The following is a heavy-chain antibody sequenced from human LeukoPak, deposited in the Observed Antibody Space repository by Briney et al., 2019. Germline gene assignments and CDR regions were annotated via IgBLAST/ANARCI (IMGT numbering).Heavy chain of an antibody. Sequence: ASVKVSCKASGYTFTGYYMHWVRQAPGQRLEWMGWINPNSGGTNYAQKFQGRVTMTRDTSISTAYMELSRLRSDDTAVYYCARGVPPNHSYYDFWSGYYRTRGESDYWGQGTLVTVSS. CDR1: GYTFTGYY. CDR3: ARGVPPNHSYYDFWSGYYRTRGESDY. V-gene: IGHV1-2*02. J-gene: IGHJ4*02. D-gene: IGHD3-3*01. CDR2: INPNSGGT.